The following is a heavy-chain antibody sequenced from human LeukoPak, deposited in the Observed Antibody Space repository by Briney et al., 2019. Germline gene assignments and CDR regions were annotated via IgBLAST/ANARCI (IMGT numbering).Heavy chain of an antibody. CDR3: ARDSTQSGYGFGGY. Sequence: ASVKVSCKVSGYTFTGYYMHWVRQAPGQGLEWMGWINPNSGGTNYAQKFQGRVTMTRDTSISTAYMELSRLRSDDTAVYYCARDSTQSGYGFGGYWGQGTLVTVSS. V-gene: IGHV1-2*02. D-gene: IGHD5-12*01. J-gene: IGHJ4*02. CDR1: GYTFTGYY. CDR2: INPNSGGT.